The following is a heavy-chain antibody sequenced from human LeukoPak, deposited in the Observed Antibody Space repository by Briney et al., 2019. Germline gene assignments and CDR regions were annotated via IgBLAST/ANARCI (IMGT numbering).Heavy chain of an antibody. V-gene: IGHV3-48*03. CDR1: RFTFSSYE. CDR2: ISSSGGTI. D-gene: IGHD2/OR15-2a*01. J-gene: IGHJ6*02. CDR3: ARVRVSSYYGMDI. Sequence: GGSLRLSCAASRFTFSSYEMNWVRQAPGKGLEWVSYISSSGGTIYYADSLKGRFTISRDNAKNSLYLQMNSLRAEDTAVYYCARVRVSSYYGMDIWGQGTTVTVSS.